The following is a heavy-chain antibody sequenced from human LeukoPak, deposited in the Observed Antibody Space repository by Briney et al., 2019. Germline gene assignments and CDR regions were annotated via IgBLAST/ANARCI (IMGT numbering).Heavy chain of an antibody. D-gene: IGHD3-10*01. V-gene: IGHV3-66*01. CDR2: IYSGGST. J-gene: IGHJ4*02. CDR3: ARDNMGSGRSLDY. CDR1: GFTVSSNY. Sequence: PGGSLRLSCAASGFTVSSNYMSWVRQAPGKGLEWVSVIYSGGSTYYADSVKGRFTISRDNSKNTLYLQMNSLRAEDTAVYYCARDNMGSGRSLDYWGQGTLVTVSS.